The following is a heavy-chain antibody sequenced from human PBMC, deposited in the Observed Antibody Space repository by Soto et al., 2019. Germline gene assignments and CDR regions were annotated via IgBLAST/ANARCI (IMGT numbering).Heavy chain of an antibody. CDR3: ARRIRCICDF. D-gene: IGHD3-3*02. CDR2: IKPGGSDL. Sequence: GESLKISCKGAGYRLDGAWIGWVRQMPGKVLEWMGIIKPGGSDLRYSPSFRGQVTISADAAVNTAFLQWNSLKASDTAMYYCARRIRCICDFWGPGXLVTVYS. CDR1: GYRLDGAW. V-gene: IGHV5-51*01. J-gene: IGHJ4*02.